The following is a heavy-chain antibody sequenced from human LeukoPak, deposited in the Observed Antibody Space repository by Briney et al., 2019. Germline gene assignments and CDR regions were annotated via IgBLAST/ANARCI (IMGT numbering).Heavy chain of an antibody. Sequence: GESLKISCKGSGYSFTTYWIGWVRQMPGRGLEWMAIIYPGDSETRYSPSFQGQVTISADKSISTAYLQWSSLKASDTAMYYCASTSTVNAAEYWGQGTLVTVSS. V-gene: IGHV5-51*01. CDR1: GYSFTTYW. CDR3: ASTSTVNAAEY. D-gene: IGHD5/OR15-5a*01. CDR2: IYPGDSET. J-gene: IGHJ4*02.